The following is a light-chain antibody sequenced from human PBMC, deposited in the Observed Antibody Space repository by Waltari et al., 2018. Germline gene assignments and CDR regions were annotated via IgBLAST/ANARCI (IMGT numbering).Light chain of an antibody. CDR1: NSNVRVNP. CDR2: SND. J-gene: IGLJ2*01. Sequence: VMTQPPSASGTPGQRVTISCSGSNSNVRVNPVTWYQQLPGAAPEGLIYSNDQRPSGVPDRISGSKSGTSASLAISGLQSEDEAHYYCAAWDDSLRAVVFGGGTKVTVL. CDR3: AAWDDSLRAVV. V-gene: IGLV1-44*01.